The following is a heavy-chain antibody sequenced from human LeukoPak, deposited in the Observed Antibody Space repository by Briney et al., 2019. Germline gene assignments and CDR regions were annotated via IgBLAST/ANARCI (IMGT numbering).Heavy chain of an antibody. CDR2: IYYSGST. D-gene: IGHD3-9*01. Sequence: PSETLSLTCTVSGGSISSYYWGWIRQPPGKGLEWIGSIYYSGSTYYNPSLKSRVTISVDTSKNQFSLKLSSVTAADTAVYYCARDIYDSGNWFDPWGQGTLVTVSS. J-gene: IGHJ5*02. CDR1: GGSISSYY. V-gene: IGHV4-39*07. CDR3: ARDIYDSGNWFDP.